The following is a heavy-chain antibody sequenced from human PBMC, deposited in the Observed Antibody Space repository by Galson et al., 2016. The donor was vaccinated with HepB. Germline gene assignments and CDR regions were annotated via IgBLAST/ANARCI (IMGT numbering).Heavy chain of an antibody. CDR2: IYFSGST. CDR1: GDSISSTNW. Sequence: SETLSLTCAVSGDSISSTNWWSWVRQPPGKGLEWIGAIYFSGSTNYNPSHKSRVTISLDKSKNQFSLTLNSVTAADTAMYNCARSPGYCSGGSCSPYWYFDLWGRGTLVTVSS. D-gene: IGHD2-15*01. J-gene: IGHJ2*01. CDR3: ARSPGYCSGGSCSPYWYFDL. V-gene: IGHV4-4*02.